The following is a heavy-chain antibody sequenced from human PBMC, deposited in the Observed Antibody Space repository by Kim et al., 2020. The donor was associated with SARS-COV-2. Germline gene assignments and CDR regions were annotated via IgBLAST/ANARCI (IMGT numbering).Heavy chain of an antibody. J-gene: IGHJ4*02. V-gene: IGHV4-59*01. D-gene: IGHD1-26*01. Sequence: GSTNAHPTLESRVTISVDTSKNQFSLKLSSVTAADTAVYYCAREGGASDYWGQGTLVTVSS. CDR3: AREGGASDY. CDR2: GST.